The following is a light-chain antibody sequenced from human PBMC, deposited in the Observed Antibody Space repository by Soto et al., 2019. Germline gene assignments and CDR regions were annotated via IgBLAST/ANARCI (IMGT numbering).Light chain of an antibody. CDR1: QSVSSY. J-gene: IGKJ4*01. Sequence: EIVLTQSPATLSLSPGERATLSCRASQSVSSYLAWYQHKPGQAPRLLIYDASNRATGIPARFSGSGSGTDVTLTISSLEPEDCAGYYCQQRSNWLLTFGGGTKVEIK. CDR3: QQRSNWLLT. CDR2: DAS. V-gene: IGKV3-11*01.